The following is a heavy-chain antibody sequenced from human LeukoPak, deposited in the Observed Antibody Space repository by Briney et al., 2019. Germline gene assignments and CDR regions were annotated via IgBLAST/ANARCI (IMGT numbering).Heavy chain of an antibody. V-gene: IGHV4-39*01. D-gene: IGHD3-10*01. CDR2: IYYSGST. J-gene: IGHJ4*02. CDR3: ARLTMFQGVIITDYVDY. CDR1: GGSISSSSYY. Sequence: SETPSLTCTVSGGSISSSSYYWGWIRQPPRNGLEWIGSIYYSGSTYYNPSLKNRVTISVDTFKNQFSLKLSSVTAADTAVYYCARLTMFQGVIITDYVDYWGQGTLVTVSS.